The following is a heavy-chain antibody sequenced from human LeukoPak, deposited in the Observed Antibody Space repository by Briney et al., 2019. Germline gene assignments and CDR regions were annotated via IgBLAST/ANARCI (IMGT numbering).Heavy chain of an antibody. V-gene: IGHV3-23*01. D-gene: IGHD6-19*01. CDR1: GFTVSSYA. J-gene: IGHJ4*02. CDR2: ISGNGGST. Sequence: PGGSLRLSCAASGFTVSSYAMSWVRQPPGKGLEWVSLISGNGGSTYYADSVKGRFTISRDSSKNTLFLQMNSLRAEDTAVYYCARAQWNYLDYWGQGTLVTVSS. CDR3: ARAQWNYLDY.